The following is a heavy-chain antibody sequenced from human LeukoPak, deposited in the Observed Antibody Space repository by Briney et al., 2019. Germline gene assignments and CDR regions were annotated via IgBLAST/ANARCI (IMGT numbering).Heavy chain of an antibody. CDR1: GGSISSGGYY. Sequence: SETLSLTCTVSGGSISSGGYYWSWIRQHPGRGLEWIGYIYYSGSTYYNPSLKSRVTISVDTSKNQFSLKLSSVTAADTAVYYCARLGGYSYGSSYYFDYWGQGTLVTVSS. D-gene: IGHD5-18*01. CDR2: IYYSGST. CDR3: ARLGGYSYGSSYYFDY. J-gene: IGHJ4*02. V-gene: IGHV4-31*03.